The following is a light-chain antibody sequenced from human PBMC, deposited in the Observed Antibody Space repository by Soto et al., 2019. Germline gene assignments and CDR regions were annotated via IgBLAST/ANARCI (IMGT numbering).Light chain of an antibody. CDR2: EVT. Sequence: QSALTQPPSASGSPGQSVTISCTGTSSDIGCYNSVSWYQQHPDKAPKLMIYEVTRLPSGVPDRFSGSKSGNTASLTVSGLQAEDEADYYCSSYAGSNNMIFGGGTKLTVL. J-gene: IGLJ2*01. CDR3: SSYAGSNNMI. CDR1: SSDIGCYNS. V-gene: IGLV2-8*01.